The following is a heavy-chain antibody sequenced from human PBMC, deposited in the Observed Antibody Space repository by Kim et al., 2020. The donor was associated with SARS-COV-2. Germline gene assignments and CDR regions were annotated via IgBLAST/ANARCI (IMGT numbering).Heavy chain of an antibody. D-gene: IGHD2-15*01. J-gene: IGHJ4*02. Sequence: GGSLRLSCAASGFTFSDYYMSWIRQAPGKGLEWVSYISSSSSYTNYADSVKGRFTISRDNAKNSLYLQMNSLRAEDTAVYYCARDPHCSGGSCYSESLGMFDYWGQGTLVTVSS. V-gene: IGHV3-11*06. CDR1: GFTFSDYY. CDR3: ARDPHCSGGSCYSESLGMFDY. CDR2: ISSSSSYT.